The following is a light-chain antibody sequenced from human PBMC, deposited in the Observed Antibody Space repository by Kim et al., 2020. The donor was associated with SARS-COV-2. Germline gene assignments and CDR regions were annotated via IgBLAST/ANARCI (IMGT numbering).Light chain of an antibody. CDR1: SSDVGSYNY. CDR3: SSYTSSSTLV. J-gene: IGLJ2*01. CDR2: DVS. V-gene: IGLV2-14*03. Sequence: GQSITISCTGTSSDVGSYNYVSWYQQHPGKAPKLMISDVSNRPSGVSNRFSGSKSGNTASLTVSGLRAEDEADYYCSSYTSSSTLVFGGGTQLTVL.